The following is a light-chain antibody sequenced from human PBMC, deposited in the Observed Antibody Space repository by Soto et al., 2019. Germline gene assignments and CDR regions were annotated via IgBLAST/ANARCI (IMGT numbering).Light chain of an antibody. J-gene: IGKJ4*01. CDR1: QDISSY. CDR3: QKFYTYLLN. CDR2: DGS. V-gene: IGKV1-9*01. Sequence: DIQLTQSPSFLSASVGDRVTITFLASQDISSYLAWYQQKPGEAPKLLISDGSTLQSGVPSRFSGSGSGIEFTLTITSLQPEDFATFYCQKFYTYLLNFGGGTKVDIK.